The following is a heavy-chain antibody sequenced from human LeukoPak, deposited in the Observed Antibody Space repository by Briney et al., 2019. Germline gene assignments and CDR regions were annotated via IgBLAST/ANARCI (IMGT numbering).Heavy chain of an antibody. CDR2: IIPIFGTA. CDR1: GGTFSSYA. CDR3: AREIIVGATTFDY. D-gene: IGHD1-26*01. J-gene: IGHJ4*02. V-gene: IGHV1-69*05. Sequence: SVKVSCKASGGTFSSYAISWMRQAPGQGLEWMGGIIPIFGTANYAQKFQGRVTITTDESTSTAYMELSSLRSEDTAVYYCAREIIVGATTFDYWGQGTLVTVSS.